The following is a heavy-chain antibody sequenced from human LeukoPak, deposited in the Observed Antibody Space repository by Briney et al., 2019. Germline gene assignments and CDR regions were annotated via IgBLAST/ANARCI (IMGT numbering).Heavy chain of an antibody. CDR1: GFTVSSNY. J-gene: IGHJ4*02. CDR3: ARKSIAVAGTL. D-gene: IGHD6-19*01. Sequence: GGSLRLSCAASGFTVSSNYMSWVRQAPGKGLEWVSVIYSGGSTYYADSVKGRFTISRDNSKNTLYLQMNSLRAEDTAVYYCARKSIAVAGTLWGQGTLVTVSS. CDR2: IYSGGST. V-gene: IGHV3-66*01.